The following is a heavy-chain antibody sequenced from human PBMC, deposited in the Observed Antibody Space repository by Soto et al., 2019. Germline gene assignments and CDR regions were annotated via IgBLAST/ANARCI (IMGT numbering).Heavy chain of an antibody. CDR1: GFTFSSYA. CDR3: AKCRRVTMVRGVIIDFDY. J-gene: IGHJ4*02. V-gene: IGHV3-23*01. CDR2: ISGSGGST. D-gene: IGHD3-10*01. Sequence: EVQLLEPGGGLVQPGGSLKLSCAASGFTFSSYAMSWVRQAPGKGLEWVSAISGSGGSTYYADSVKGRFTISRDNSKNTLYLQMNSLRAEDTAVYYCAKCRRVTMVRGVIIDFDYWGQGALVTVSS.